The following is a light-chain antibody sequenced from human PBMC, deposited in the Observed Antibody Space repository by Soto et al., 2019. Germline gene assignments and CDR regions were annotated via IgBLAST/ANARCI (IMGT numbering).Light chain of an antibody. J-gene: IGKJ1*01. CDR2: VAA. CDR1: QDIDSW. Sequence: DIQMTQSPSSVSASVGDRVTITCRASQDIDSWLAWYQQKQGKAPKLLIYVAASLESGVPSRFSGSGSGTDFPFTISSLQPEDFATYYCQQGRSFPWTFGQGPKVEIK. CDR3: QQGRSFPWT. V-gene: IGKV1-12*01.